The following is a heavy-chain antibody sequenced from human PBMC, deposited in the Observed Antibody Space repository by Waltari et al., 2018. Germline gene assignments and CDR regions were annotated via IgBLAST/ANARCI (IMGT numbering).Heavy chain of an antibody. CDR2: LNPTSDGT. V-gene: IGHV1-2*04. CDR1: GYTFTGYY. CDR3: ARVDTTHPSGFDP. Sequence: QVQLVQSGAEVKKPGASVKVSCKASGYTFTGYYMHWVRQAPGQGLEWMGWLNPTSDGTNYAQKFQGWVTMTRDTSISTAYMELSRLRSDDTAVYYCARVDTTHPSGFDPWGQGTLVTVSS. D-gene: IGHD1-26*01. J-gene: IGHJ5*02.